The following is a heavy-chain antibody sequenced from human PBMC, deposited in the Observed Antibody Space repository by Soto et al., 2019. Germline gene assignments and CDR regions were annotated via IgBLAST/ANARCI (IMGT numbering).Heavy chain of an antibody. CDR2: IYHGGST. Sequence: PSETLSLTCAVSGGSISSGGYSWSWIRQPPGKGLEWIGYIYHGGSTYYNPSLNSRVTISLDRSSNQFSLRLSSVTAADTAVYYCARSGSGIAVAGENWFDPWGQGTLVTVSS. CDR3: ARSGSGIAVAGENWFDP. V-gene: IGHV4-30-2*02. CDR1: GGSISSGGYS. J-gene: IGHJ5*02. D-gene: IGHD6-19*01.